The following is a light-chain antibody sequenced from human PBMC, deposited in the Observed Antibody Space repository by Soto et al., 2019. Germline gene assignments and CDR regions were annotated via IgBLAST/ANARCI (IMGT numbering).Light chain of an antibody. J-gene: IGLJ3*02. CDR2: EVS. CDR1: SSDVGGYNY. Sequence: QSALTQPASVSGSPGQSITISCTGTSSDVGGYNYVSWYQQHPGKAPKLMIYEVSNRPSGVSKRFSGSKSGNTASLTISGLQAEDEADYYCSSYTSWKWVFGGGTKLTVL. V-gene: IGLV2-14*01. CDR3: SSYTSWKWV.